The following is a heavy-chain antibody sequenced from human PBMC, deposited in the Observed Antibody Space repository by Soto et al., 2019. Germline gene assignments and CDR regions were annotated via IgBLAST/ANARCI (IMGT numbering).Heavy chain of an antibody. J-gene: IGHJ4*02. CDR1: GASISSGGYY. D-gene: IGHD2-15*01. CDR3: ARGSGGSCCPFDY. CDR2: IYYSGNT. Sequence: QVQLQESGPGLVKPSQTLSLSCSVSGASISSGGYYRSWIRQHPGKGLEWIGFIYYSGNTHYKPALKNRVSMSVDTSKNQFSLRVSSVTAADTAVYYCARGSGGSCCPFDYWGQGTLVTVFS. V-gene: IGHV4-31*03.